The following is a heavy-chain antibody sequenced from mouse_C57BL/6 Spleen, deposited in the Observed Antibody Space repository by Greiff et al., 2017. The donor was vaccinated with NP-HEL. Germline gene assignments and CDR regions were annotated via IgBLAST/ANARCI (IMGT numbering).Heavy chain of an antibody. D-gene: IGHD2-4*01. V-gene: IGHV14-2*01. J-gene: IGHJ3*01. CDR2: IDPEDGDT. CDR1: GFNIKDYY. CDR3: APYEYDGIFAY. Sequence: EVQLQESGAELVKPGASVKLSCTASGFNIKDYYMHWVKQRTEQGLEWIGRIDPEDGDTKYAPKFQGKATITADTSSNTAYLQLSSLTSEDTAVYYCAPYEYDGIFAYWGQGTLVTVSA.